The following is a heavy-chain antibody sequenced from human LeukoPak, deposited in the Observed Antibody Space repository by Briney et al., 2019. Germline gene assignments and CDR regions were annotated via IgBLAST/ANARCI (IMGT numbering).Heavy chain of an antibody. CDR3: AGGGSGSYYKSWVGYFDY. CDR1: GGTFSSYA. CDR2: IVPIFGTA. J-gene: IGHJ4*02. D-gene: IGHD3-10*01. V-gene: IGHV1-69*05. Sequence: SVKVSCKASGGTFSSYAISWVRQAPGQGLEWMGRIVPIFGTANYAQKFQGRVTITTDESTSTAYMELSSLRSEDTAVYYCAGGGSGSYYKSWVGYFDYWGQGTLVTVSS.